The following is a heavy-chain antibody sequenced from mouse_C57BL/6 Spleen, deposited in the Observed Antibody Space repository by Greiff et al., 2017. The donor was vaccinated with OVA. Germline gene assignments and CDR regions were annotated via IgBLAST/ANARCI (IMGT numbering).Heavy chain of an antibody. CDR1: GFTFSDYG. J-gene: IGHJ3*01. CDR3: ARGAYGSSLSWFAY. Sequence: EVQLVESGGGLVKPGGSLKLSCAASGFTFSDYGMHWVRQAPEKWLEWVAYISSGSSTIYYADTVKGRFTISRDNAKNTLFLQMTSLRSEDTAMYYCARGAYGSSLSWFAYWGQGTLVTVSA. D-gene: IGHD1-1*01. CDR2: ISSGSSTI. V-gene: IGHV5-17*01.